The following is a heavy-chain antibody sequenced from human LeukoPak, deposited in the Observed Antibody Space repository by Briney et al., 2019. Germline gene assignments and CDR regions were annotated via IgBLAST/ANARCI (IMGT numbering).Heavy chain of an antibody. Sequence: GGSLRLSCAASGFTFSSYDMHWVRQAPGKGLEWVALIWHDGSNKYYGDSVKDRFTISRDNSKNTLYLQMDSLRDEDTAVYYCARDRGYTYGHPLDYWGQGTLVTVSS. CDR1: GFTFSSYD. CDR2: IWHDGSNK. CDR3: ARDRGYTYGHPLDY. V-gene: IGHV3-33*08. D-gene: IGHD5-18*01. J-gene: IGHJ4*02.